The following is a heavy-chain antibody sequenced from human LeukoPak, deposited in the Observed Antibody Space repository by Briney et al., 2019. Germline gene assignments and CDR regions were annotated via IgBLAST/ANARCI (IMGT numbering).Heavy chain of an antibody. J-gene: IGHJ4*02. CDR3: ARDRGNRRFLEWLLHDY. CDR1: GFTFSSYW. D-gene: IGHD3-3*01. V-gene: IGHV3-7*01. Sequence: GGSLRLSCAASGFTFSSYWMSWVRQAPGKGLEWVANIKQDGSEKYYVDSVKGRFTISRDNAKNSLYLQMNSLRAEDTAVYYCARDRGNRRFLEWLLHDYWGQGTLVTVSS. CDR2: IKQDGSEK.